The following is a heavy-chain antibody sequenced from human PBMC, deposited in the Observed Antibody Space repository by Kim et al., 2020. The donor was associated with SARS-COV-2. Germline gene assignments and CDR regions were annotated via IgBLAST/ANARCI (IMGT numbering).Heavy chain of an antibody. CDR2: IYSGGST. D-gene: IGHD3-10*01. J-gene: IGHJ6*02. V-gene: IGHV3-53*01. CDR1: GFTVSSNY. CDR3: ARLWFGELPLGMDV. Sequence: GGSLRLSCAASGFTVSSNYMSWVRQAPGKGLEWVSVIYSGGSTYYADSVKGRFTISRDNSKNTLYLQMNSLRAEDTAVYYCARLWFGELPLGMDVWGQGTTVTVSS.